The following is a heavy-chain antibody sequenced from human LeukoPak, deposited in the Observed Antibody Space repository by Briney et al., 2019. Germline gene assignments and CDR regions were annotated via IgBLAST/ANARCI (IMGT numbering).Heavy chain of an antibody. V-gene: IGHV1-8*01. CDR2: MNPNSGNT. D-gene: IGHD3-10*01. CDR1: GYTFTSYD. CDR3: ARGLQGVLLWFGELYY. J-gene: IGHJ4*02. Sequence: ASVKVSCKASGYTFTSYDINWVRQATGQGLGWMGRMNPNSGNTGYAQKFQGRVTMTRNTSISTAYMELSSLRSEDTAVYYCARGLQGVLLWFGELYYWGQGTLVTVSS.